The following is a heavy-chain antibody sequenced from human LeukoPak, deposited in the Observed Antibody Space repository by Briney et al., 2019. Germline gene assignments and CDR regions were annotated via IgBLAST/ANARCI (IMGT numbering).Heavy chain of an antibody. CDR3: AREMSDTVTWGWYFDL. J-gene: IGHJ2*01. CDR1: GLSFSSYD. D-gene: IGHD4-17*01. Sequence: HAGGSLRLSCAASGLSFSSYDMHWVRQATGKGLEWVSAIGTKGDTYYSDSVSGRFTISRENGKNSLYLQMNSLRAGDTAVYYCAREMSDTVTWGWYFDLWGRGTLVTVSS. V-gene: IGHV3-13*01. CDR2: IGTKGDT.